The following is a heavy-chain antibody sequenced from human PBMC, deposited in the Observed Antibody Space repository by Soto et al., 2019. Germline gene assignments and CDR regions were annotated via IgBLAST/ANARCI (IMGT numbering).Heavy chain of an antibody. Sequence: QAQLQESGPGLVKPSETLSLTCTVSGGSISSYYWSWIRQPPGKGLEWIGYIYYSGSTNYNPSLKSRVTISVDTAKNQFSLKLSSVTAADTAVYYCARRINGGYWYFDLWGRGTLVTVSS. D-gene: IGHD3-10*01. CDR3: ARRINGGYWYFDL. J-gene: IGHJ2*01. CDR2: IYYSGST. CDR1: GGSISSYY. V-gene: IGHV4-59*01.